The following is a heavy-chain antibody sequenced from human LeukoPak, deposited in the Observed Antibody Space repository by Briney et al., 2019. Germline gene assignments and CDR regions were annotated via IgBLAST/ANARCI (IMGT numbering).Heavy chain of an antibody. V-gene: IGHV1-2*02. CDR1: GYTFTGYY. CDR3: ARIAGTETSTYAFDI. J-gene: IGHJ3*02. D-gene: IGHD6-13*01. CDR2: INPNSGGT. Sequence: ASVKVSCKASGYTFTGYYMHWVRQAPGQGLEWMGWINPNSGGTNYAQKFQGRATMTRDTSISTAYMELSRLRSDDTAVYYCARIAGTETSTYAFDIWGQGTMVTVSS.